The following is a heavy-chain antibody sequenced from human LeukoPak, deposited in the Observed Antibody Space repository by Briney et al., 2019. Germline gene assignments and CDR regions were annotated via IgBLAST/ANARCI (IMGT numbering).Heavy chain of an antibody. CDR3: ARGGLIQRHAFDI. J-gene: IGHJ3*02. D-gene: IGHD1-1*01. CDR1: GFTFDDYG. Sequence: GGSLRLSCAASGFTFDDYGMSWDRQVPGKGLEWVSGINWNGGSTGNADSVKGRFTISRDNAKNSLYLQMNSLRGEDTALYYCARGGLIQRHAFDIWGRGRMVTVSS. V-gene: IGHV3-20*04. CDR2: INWNGGST.